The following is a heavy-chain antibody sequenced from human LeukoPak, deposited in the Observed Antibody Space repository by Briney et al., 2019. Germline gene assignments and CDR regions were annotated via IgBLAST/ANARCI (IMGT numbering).Heavy chain of an antibody. J-gene: IGHJ5*02. CDR2: IHSNGYT. V-gene: IGHV4-4*09. CDR1: SGSISGYY. Sequence: SETLSLTCTVSSGSISGYYWTWIRQPPGQGLEWIAYIHSNGYTNYNPSLRSRVTISVDPSRNQFSLTVTPVTAADTAIYYCAQRQGPMSGTYDYFDPWGQGTLVTVSS. CDR3: AQRQGPMSGTYDYFDP. D-gene: IGHD1-26*01.